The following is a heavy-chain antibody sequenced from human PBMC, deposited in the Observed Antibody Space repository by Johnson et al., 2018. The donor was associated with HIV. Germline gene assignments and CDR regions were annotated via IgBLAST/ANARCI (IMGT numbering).Heavy chain of an antibody. V-gene: IGHV3-20*04. CDR1: GFTFDDYG. Sequence: EVQLVESGGGVVQPGGSLRLSCAASGFTFDDYGMSWVRQAPGKGLEWVSGINWNGGNTGCADSVKGRFTISRDNAKNSLFLQMTSLRQDDTAVYYCAKDLVATIQGPWGATNAFDIWGQGTMVTVSA. J-gene: IGHJ3*02. D-gene: IGHD5-12*01. CDR2: INWNGGNT. CDR3: AKDLVATIQGPWGATNAFDI.